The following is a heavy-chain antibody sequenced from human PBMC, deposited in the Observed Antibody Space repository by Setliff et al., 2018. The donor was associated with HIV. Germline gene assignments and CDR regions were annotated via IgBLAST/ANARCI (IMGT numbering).Heavy chain of an antibody. CDR3: ARVATGPESFDI. CDR2: VFHSGDT. V-gene: IGHV4-38-2*02. Sequence: SETLSLTCNVSGYSISSGFYWGWIRQPPGKGLEWIGNVFHSGDTDYNPSLKSRITMSVETSENQFSLRLTSVTAADTAVYYCARVATGPESFDIWGQGTMVTVSS. J-gene: IGHJ3*02. D-gene: IGHD3-9*01. CDR1: GYSISSGFY.